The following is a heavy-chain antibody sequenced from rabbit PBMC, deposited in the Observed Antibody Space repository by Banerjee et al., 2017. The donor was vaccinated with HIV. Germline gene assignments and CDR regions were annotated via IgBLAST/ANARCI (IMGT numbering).Heavy chain of an antibody. Sequence: QEQVVESGGGLVKPEGSLTLTCTASGFSFSNGYVMCWVRQAPGKGLEWIACINTISGDTVYATWAKGRFTISKASWTTVTLQMTSLTAADTASYFCARSTGDNNYNNDLGLWGPGTLVTVS. CDR3: ARSTGDNNYNNDLGL. J-gene: IGHJ4*01. V-gene: IGHV1S45*01. CDR1: GFSFSNGYV. CDR2: INTISGDT. D-gene: IGHD7-1*01.